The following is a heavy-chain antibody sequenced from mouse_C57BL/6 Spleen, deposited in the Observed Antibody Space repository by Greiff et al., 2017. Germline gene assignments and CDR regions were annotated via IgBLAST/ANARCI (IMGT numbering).Heavy chain of an antibody. CDR3: ARSEFITTVVATGDYFDD. CDR1: GFNIKDYY. CDR2: IDPEDGET. V-gene: IGHV14-2*01. D-gene: IGHD1-1*01. J-gene: IGHJ2*01. Sequence: EVQLQQSGAELVKPGASVKLSCTASGFNIKDYYMHWVKQRTEQGLEWIGRIDPEDGETKYAPKFQGKATITADTSSNTAYLQLSSLTSEDTAVYYCARSEFITTVVATGDYFDDWGQGTTLTVSS.